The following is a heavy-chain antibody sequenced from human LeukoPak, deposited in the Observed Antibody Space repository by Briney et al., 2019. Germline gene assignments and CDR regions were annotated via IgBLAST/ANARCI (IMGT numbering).Heavy chain of an antibody. J-gene: IGHJ6*03. CDR2: TYYSGST. CDR3: ARGTAGGSGYYTHLGVYYYYYMDV. Sequence: SETLSLTCTVSGDSISTYYWSWTRQPPGKGLEWIGYTYYSGSTNYHPSLKSRVTISVDTSKNQFSLKLSSVTAADTAAYYCARGTAGGSGYYTHLGVYYYYYMDVWGKGTTVTVSS. V-gene: IGHV4-59*01. D-gene: IGHD3-3*01. CDR1: GDSISTYY.